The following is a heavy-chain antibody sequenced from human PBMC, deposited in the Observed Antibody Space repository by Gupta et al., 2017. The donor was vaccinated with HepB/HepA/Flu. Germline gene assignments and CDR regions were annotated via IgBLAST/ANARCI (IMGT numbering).Heavy chain of an antibody. CDR1: GGSFGSYS. CDR2: VYNSGNT. J-gene: IGHJ6*03. V-gene: IGHV4-4*07. CDR3: ARDLGIYYYMDV. Sequence: QVQVQESGPGLVKPSETLSLTCTVSGGSFGSYSWSWIRQSAGKGLEWIGCVYNSGNTNFNPSLKSRLTMSLDMSKRQISLNLTSVTGADTAIYYCARDLGIYYYMDVWGRGTTVTVSS.